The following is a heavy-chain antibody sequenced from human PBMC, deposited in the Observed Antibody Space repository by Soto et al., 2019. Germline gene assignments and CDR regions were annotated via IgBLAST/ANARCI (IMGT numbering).Heavy chain of an antibody. Sequence: EVQLLESGGGLVQPGGSLRLSCAASGFTFSSYAMSWVRQAPGQGLEWVSAIRGSGGSTYYADSVKGRFTISRDNSKNTLYLQKHSLSAEDTAVYYCAKDRTRGYCYDCSGLPAFDIWGQGTMVTVSS. CDR1: GFTFSSYA. CDR3: AKDRTRGYCYDCSGLPAFDI. V-gene: IGHV3-23*01. CDR2: IRGSGGST. D-gene: IGHD3-22*01. J-gene: IGHJ3*02.